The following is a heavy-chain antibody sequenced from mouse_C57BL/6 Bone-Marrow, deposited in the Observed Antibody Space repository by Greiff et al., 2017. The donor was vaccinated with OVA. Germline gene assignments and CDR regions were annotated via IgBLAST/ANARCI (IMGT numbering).Heavy chain of an antibody. CDR1: GYYITSDY. D-gene: IGHD2-5*01. Sequence: EVKLMESGPGLAKPSQTLSLTCSVTGYYITSDYWNWIRKFPGNKLEYMGYISYSGSTYYTPSLKSRISITRDTSKNQYYLQLNSVTTEDTATYYCARYRSNPNYFDYWGQGTTLTVSS. CDR3: ARYRSNPNYFDY. V-gene: IGHV3-8*01. CDR2: ISYSGST. J-gene: IGHJ2*01.